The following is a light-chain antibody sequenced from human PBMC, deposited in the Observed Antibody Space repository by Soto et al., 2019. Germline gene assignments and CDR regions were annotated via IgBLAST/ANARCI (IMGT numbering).Light chain of an antibody. CDR1: QAIASW. V-gene: IGKV1-12*01. Sequence: DIQMPQSPSSVSASVGDRVPITCRASQAIASWLAWYQQKHGEAHQLLIFTGSHLQSGVPPRFSGSGSGTDFTLPISSLQPEDFANYYCQQTLSFPPTFGQGTQV. CDR3: QQTLSFPPT. CDR2: TGS. J-gene: IGKJ1*01.